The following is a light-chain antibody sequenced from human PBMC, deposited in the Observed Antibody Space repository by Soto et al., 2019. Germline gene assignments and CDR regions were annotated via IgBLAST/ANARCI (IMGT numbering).Light chain of an antibody. CDR1: QSISSW. CDR3: QQYNNYPWT. J-gene: IGKJ1*01. CDR2: KAS. Sequence: DIQMTQSPSTLSASVGDRFTITCRASQSISSWLAWYQQKPGKAPKLLIYKASSLESGVPSRFSGSGSGTEFTLTISSLQPDDVATYYCQQYNNYPWTFGQGTKVEIK. V-gene: IGKV1-5*03.